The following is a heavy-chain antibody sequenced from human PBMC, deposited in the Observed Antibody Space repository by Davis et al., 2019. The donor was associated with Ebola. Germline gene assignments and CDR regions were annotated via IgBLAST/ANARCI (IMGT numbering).Heavy chain of an antibody. Sequence: MPSETLSLTCTVSGGSINTYYWSWIRQPPGKGLECIGYIYYSGSTNYNPSLKSRVTISVDTSKNQFSLKLSSVTAADTAVYYCARDRGYGDAFDIWGQGTMVTVSS. CDR3: ARDRGYGDAFDI. CDR1: GGSINTYY. V-gene: IGHV4-59*01. J-gene: IGHJ3*02. CDR2: IYYSGST. D-gene: IGHD5-12*01.